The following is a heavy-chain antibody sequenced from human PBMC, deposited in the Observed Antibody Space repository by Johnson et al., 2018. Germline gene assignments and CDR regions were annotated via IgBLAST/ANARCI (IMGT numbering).Heavy chain of an antibody. Sequence: VQLQESGGGLVQPGGSLKLSCAASEFTFSAFAIHWVRQASGKGLEWVGRIRRRAHRYATAYGVSVKGRFTVSRADSKNTAYLQMNSLKTEDTAVYYCTRLYSSGMDVWGQGTTVTVS. V-gene: IGHV3-73*02. CDR1: EFTFSAFA. D-gene: IGHD2-8*01. J-gene: IGHJ6*02. CDR2: IRRRAHRYAT. CDR3: TRLYSSGMDV.